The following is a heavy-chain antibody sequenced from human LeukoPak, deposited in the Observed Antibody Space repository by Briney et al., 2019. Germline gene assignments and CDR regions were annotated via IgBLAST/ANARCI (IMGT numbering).Heavy chain of an antibody. CDR1: GFTFSSYA. V-gene: IGHV3-23*01. J-gene: IGHJ4*02. Sequence: PGGSLRLSCAASGFTFSSYAMSWVRQAPGKGLEWVSAISGSGGSTYYADSVKGRFTISGDNSKNTLYLQMISLRAEDTAVYYCATPVTPLAVAEGFDYWGQGTLVTVSS. CDR3: ATPVTPLAVAEGFDY. CDR2: ISGSGGST. D-gene: IGHD6-19*01.